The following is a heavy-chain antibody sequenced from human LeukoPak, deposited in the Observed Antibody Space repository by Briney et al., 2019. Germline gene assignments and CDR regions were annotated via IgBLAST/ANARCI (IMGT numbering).Heavy chain of an antibody. CDR1: GGSISSSSYY. D-gene: IGHD2-21*01. CDR3: ASCQFRFDAFDI. CDR2: IYYSGST. Sequence: PSETLSLTCTVSGGSISSSSYYWGWIRQPPGKGLEWIGSIYYSGSTYYNPSLKSRVTISVDTSKNQFSLKLSSVTAADTAVYYCASCQFRFDAFDIWGQGTMVTVSS. J-gene: IGHJ3*02. V-gene: IGHV4-39*07.